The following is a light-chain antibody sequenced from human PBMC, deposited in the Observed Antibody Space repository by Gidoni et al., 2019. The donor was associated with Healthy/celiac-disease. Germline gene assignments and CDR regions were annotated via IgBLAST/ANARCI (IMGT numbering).Light chain of an antibody. CDR3: QQRSNWPPRWT. Sequence: VLTQSPATLSLSPGERATLSCRASQSVSSYLAWYQQKPGQAPRLLIHDASNRATGIPARFSGSGSGTDFTLTISSLEPEDFAVYYCQQRSNWPPRWTFGQGTKVEIK. CDR2: DAS. CDR1: QSVSSY. J-gene: IGKJ1*01. V-gene: IGKV3-11*01.